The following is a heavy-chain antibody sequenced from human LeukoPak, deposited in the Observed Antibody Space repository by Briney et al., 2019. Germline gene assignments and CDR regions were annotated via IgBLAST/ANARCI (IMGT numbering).Heavy chain of an antibody. V-gene: IGHV3-43*01. CDR1: GFTFDDYT. CDR3: AKGPTYSSSWYAALDN. Sequence: GGSLRLSCAASGFTFDDYTMHWVRQAPGKGLEWISLITWDGSRRYYAGSVKGRFTISRDNNKNSLYLQMKSLRTEDTALYYCAKGPTYSSSWYAALDNWGQGTLVTVSS. D-gene: IGHD6-13*01. J-gene: IGHJ4*02. CDR2: ITWDGSRR.